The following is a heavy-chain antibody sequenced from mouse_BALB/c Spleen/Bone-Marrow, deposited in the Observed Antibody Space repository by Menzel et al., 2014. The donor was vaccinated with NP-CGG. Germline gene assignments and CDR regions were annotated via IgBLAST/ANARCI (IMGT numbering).Heavy chain of an antibody. CDR1: GDSITSGY. D-gene: IGHD2-2*01. CDR2: ISYSGST. V-gene: IGHV3-8*02. J-gene: IGHJ4*01. CDR3: ARFGYDYALDY. Sequence: EVNVVESGPSLVKPSQTLSLTCSVTGDSITSGYWNWIRKFPGNKLEYMGYISYSGSTYYNPSLKSRISVTRDTSKNQYYPQLKSVTTEDTATYYCARFGYDYALDYWGQGTSVTVSS.